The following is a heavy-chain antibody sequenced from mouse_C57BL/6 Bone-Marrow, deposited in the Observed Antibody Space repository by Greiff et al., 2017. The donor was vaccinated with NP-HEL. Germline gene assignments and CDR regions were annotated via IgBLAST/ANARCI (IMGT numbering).Heavy chain of an antibody. CDR3: ASPSTVVAHWYFDV. CDR1: GYTFTSYW. J-gene: IGHJ1*03. V-gene: IGHV1-74*01. CDR2: IHPSDSDT. Sequence: QVQLQQPGAELVKPGASVKVSCKASGYTFTSYWMHWVKQRPGQGLEWIGRIHPSDSDTNYNQKFKGKATLTVDKSSSTAYMQLSSLTSEDSAVYYCASPSTVVAHWYFDVWGTGTTVTVSS. D-gene: IGHD1-1*01.